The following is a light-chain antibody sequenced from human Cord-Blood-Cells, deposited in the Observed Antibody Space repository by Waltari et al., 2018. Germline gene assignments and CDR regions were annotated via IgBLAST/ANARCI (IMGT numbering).Light chain of an antibody. J-gene: IGLJ3*02. Sequence: QSTLTQPRSVSGSPGQSVTISCTGTSIDVGGYDYVSCYQQHPGKAPKLMIYDVSKRPAGVPDRFSGSKAGNTASLTISGLQAEDEADYYCCSYAGSYTLVFGGGTKLTVL. V-gene: IGLV2-11*01. CDR3: CSYAGSYTLV. CDR2: DVS. CDR1: SIDVGGYDY.